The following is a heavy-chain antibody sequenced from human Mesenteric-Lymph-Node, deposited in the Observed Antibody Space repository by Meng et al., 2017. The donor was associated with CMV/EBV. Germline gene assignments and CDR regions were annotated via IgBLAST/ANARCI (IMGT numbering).Heavy chain of an antibody. V-gene: IGHV4-34*01. Sequence: GGSFRAYSGSWIRQHPGKGLEWIGEVDHSGSTSYNPSLTRRITMSVDTSRTQFSLTLNSVTAADTAVYYCARAPFYYDASGYALDYWGQGTLVTVSS. CDR1: GGSFRAYS. D-gene: IGHD3-22*01. CDR3: ARAPFYYDASGYALDY. CDR2: VDHSGST. J-gene: IGHJ4*01.